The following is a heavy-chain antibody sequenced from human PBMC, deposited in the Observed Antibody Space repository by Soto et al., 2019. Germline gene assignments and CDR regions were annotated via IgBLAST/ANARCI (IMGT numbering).Heavy chain of an antibody. J-gene: IGHJ6*02. CDR2: IIPIFGTA. CDR1: GGTFSSYA. Sequence: QVQLVQSGAEVKKPGSSVKVSCKASGGTFSSYAISWVRQAPGQGLEWMGGIIPIFGTANYAQKFQGRVTITAXXXTXXDYRELRSLRSEDTAVYYCATTPPVGGYYYYRMDVGGQGSTVTGSS. CDR3: ATTPPVGGYYYYRMDV. D-gene: IGHD1-26*01. V-gene: IGHV1-69*12.